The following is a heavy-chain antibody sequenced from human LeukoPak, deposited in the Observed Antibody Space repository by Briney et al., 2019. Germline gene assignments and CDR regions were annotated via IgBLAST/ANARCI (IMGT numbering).Heavy chain of an antibody. CDR1: GGSFSGYY. Sequence: SETLSLTCAVYGGSFSGYYWSWIRQPPGKGLEWIGEINHSGSTNYNPSLKSRVTISVDTFKNQFSLKLSSVTAADTAVYYCARRGRPRNVRGYSGYDYYYGMDVWGQGTTVTVSS. CDR3: ARRGRPRNVRGYSGYDYYYGMDV. CDR2: INHSGST. J-gene: IGHJ6*02. D-gene: IGHD5-12*01. V-gene: IGHV4-34*01.